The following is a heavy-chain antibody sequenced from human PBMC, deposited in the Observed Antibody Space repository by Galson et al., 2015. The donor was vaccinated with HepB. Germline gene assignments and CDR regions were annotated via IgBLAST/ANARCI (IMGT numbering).Heavy chain of an antibody. Sequence: SLRLSCAASGFTFSSYSMNWVRQAPGKGLEWVSSISSSSSYIYYADSVKGRFTISRDNAKNSLYLQMNSLRAEDTAVYYCARDTAEWELNYYYYYGMDVWGQGTTVTVSS. CDR3: ARDTAEWELNYYYYYGMDV. D-gene: IGHD1-26*01. CDR1: GFTFSSYS. J-gene: IGHJ6*02. V-gene: IGHV3-21*01. CDR2: ISSSSSYI.